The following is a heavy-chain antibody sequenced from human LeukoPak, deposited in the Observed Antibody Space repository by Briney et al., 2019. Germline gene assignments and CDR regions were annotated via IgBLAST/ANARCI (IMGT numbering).Heavy chain of an antibody. V-gene: IGHV3-7*03. CDR3: ARDGGAVDTVYGMDV. Sequence: GGSLRLCCAASGFTFSSYWMSWVRQASGKGLEWVANIKQDGSEKYYVDSVKGRFTISRDNAKNSLYLQMNSLRAEDTAVYYCARDGGAVDTVYGMDVWGKGTTVTVSS. D-gene: IGHD3-16*01. CDR1: GFTFSSYW. J-gene: IGHJ6*04. CDR2: IKQDGSEK.